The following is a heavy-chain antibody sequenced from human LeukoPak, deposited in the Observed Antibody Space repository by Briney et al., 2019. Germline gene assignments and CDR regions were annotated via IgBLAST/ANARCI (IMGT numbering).Heavy chain of an antibody. Sequence: GRSLRLSCAASGFTFSSYAMYWVRQAPGKGLEWVAVISYDGSNKYYADSVKGRFTISRDNSKNTLYLQMNSLRAEDTAVYYCARESSVAPFDYWGQGTLVTVSS. D-gene: IGHD5-12*01. J-gene: IGHJ4*02. CDR1: GFTFSSYA. CDR3: ARESSVAPFDY. CDR2: ISYDGSNK. V-gene: IGHV3-30*04.